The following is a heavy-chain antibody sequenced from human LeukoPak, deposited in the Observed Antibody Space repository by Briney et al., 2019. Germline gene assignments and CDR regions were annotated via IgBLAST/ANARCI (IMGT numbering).Heavy chain of an antibody. CDR2: IYYSGST. Sequence: PSETLSLTCTVPGGSISSGDYYWSWIRQPPGKGLEWIGYIYYSGSTYYNPSLKSRVTISVDTSKNQFSLKLSSVTAADTAVYYCARGGYSSSPQYNWFDPWGQGTLVTVSS. J-gene: IGHJ5*02. CDR3: ARGGYSSSPQYNWFDP. V-gene: IGHV4-30-4*01. D-gene: IGHD6-13*01. CDR1: GGSISSGDYY.